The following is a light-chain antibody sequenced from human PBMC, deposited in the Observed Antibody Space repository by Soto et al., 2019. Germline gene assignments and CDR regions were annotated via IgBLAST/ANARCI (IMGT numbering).Light chain of an antibody. CDR1: QSVGSSY. Sequence: DIVLTQSPGTLSLSPGDTATLSCRASQSVGSSYLAWYQRKPGQTPRLLIHAASNRAIGIPDRFSGSGSGTDFTLTISRLEPEDFAVYYCQQYANSPLTFGQGTELEI. V-gene: IGKV3-20*01. J-gene: IGKJ2*01. CDR3: QQYANSPLT. CDR2: AAS.